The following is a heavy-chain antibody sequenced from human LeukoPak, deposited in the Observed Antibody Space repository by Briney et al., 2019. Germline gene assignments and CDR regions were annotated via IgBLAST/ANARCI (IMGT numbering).Heavy chain of an antibody. V-gene: IGHV4-61*02. J-gene: IGHJ4*02. CDR1: DDSISSDSYY. Sequence: SETLSLTCTVSDDSISSDSYYWSWIRQPAGKGLEWIGRIYTSGSTNYNPSLKSRVTISVDTSKNQFSLKLSSVTAADTAVYYCARGGYCGGDCYFYYWGQGTLVTVSS. CDR2: IYTSGST. CDR3: ARGGYCGGDCYFYY. D-gene: IGHD2-21*02.